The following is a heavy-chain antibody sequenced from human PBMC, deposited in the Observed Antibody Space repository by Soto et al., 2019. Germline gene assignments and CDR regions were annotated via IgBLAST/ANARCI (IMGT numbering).Heavy chain of an antibody. CDR3: AKGGRFPEARYYFLDV. Sequence: QVQLQQRGAGLLKPSETLSLTCVVDGESFSGYYWTWIRQPPGKVLEWIGEINDSGSTNHKPSLKSRVTMSIDTSKNQFSLNLRSVTAADTGVYYCAKGGRFPEARYYFLDVWGNGTTVTVSS. CDR1: GESFSGYY. CDR2: INDSGST. J-gene: IGHJ6*03. V-gene: IGHV4-34*01. D-gene: IGHD3-3*01.